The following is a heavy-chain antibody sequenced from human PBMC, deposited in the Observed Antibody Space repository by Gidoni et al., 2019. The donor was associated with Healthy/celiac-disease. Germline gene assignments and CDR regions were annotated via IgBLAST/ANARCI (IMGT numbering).Heavy chain of an antibody. CDR1: GGSFSGYY. J-gene: IGHJ4*02. V-gene: IGHV4-34*01. CDR3: ARGRWVDY. Sequence: QVQLQQWGAGLLKPSETLSLTGAVYGGSFSGYYWSWIRQPPGKGLEWIGEINHSGSTNYNPSLKSRVTISVDTSKNQFSLKLSSVTAADTAVYYCARGRWVDYWGQGTLVTVSS. D-gene: IGHD1-26*01. CDR2: INHSGST.